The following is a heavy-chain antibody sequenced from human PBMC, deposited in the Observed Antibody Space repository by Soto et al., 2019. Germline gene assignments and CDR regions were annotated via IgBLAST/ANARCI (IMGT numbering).Heavy chain of an antibody. Sequence: QVLLQQWGAGLLKPSETLSLTCAVYGGSFSDYYWSWIRQPPGKGLEWIGEINHSGSTNYNPSLKSRGTISSDTSKHHYSQKLRSVSAADTAVYSCARSGPLYYYGSGRLDVWGKGTRFTVSS. D-gene: IGHD3-10*01. V-gene: IGHV4-34*01. CDR1: GGSFSDYY. CDR2: INHSGST. J-gene: IGHJ6*04. CDR3: ARSGPLYYYGSGRLDV.